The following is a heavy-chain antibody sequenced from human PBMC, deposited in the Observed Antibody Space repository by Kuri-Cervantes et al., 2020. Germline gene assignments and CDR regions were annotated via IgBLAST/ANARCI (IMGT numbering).Heavy chain of an antibody. D-gene: IGHD3-10*01. CDR1: GYTFPGSY. Sequence: ASVKVSCKSSGYTFPGSYVHWVRQAPGQGFEWLGWVDSNSDDKNYAQKFQGRVTMTRDTSISTVFMELNSLRSDDTAVHYCVRVGTGSGSYYFIDYWGQGTLVTVSS. CDR2: VDSNSDDK. J-gene: IGHJ4*02. CDR3: VRVGTGSGSYYFIDY. V-gene: IGHV1-2*02.